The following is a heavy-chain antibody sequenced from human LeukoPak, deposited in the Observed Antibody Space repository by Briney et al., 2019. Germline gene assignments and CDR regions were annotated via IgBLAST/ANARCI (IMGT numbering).Heavy chain of an antibody. D-gene: IGHD4-17*01. CDR3: ARRQQTTVTTWLDAFDI. Sequence: SETLSLTCTVSGGSISSYYWSWIRQPPGKGLEWIGYIYYSGSTNYNPSLKSRVTISVDTSKNQFSLKLSSVTAADTAVYYCARRQQTTVTTWLDAFDIWGQGTMVTVSS. CDR2: IYYSGST. J-gene: IGHJ3*02. V-gene: IGHV4-59*08. CDR1: GGSISSYY.